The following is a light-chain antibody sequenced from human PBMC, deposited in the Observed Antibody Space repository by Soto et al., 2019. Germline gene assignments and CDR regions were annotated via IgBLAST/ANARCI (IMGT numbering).Light chain of an antibody. J-gene: IGLJ2*01. Sequence: NFMLTQPHSVSESPGKTITISCTRTSGSIASNYVQWYQQRPGSSPTIVIYENNQRPSGVPDRFSGSIDSSSNSASLTISGLKTADEADYYCQSSDSSSHVVFGGGTKLTVL. CDR1: SGSIASNY. V-gene: IGLV6-57*01. CDR2: ENN. CDR3: QSSDSSSHVV.